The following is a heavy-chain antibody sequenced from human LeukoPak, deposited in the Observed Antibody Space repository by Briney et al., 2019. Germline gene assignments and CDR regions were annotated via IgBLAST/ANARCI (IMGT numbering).Heavy chain of an antibody. CDR2: ISSSGSTI. J-gene: IGHJ4*02. CDR1: GFTFSSYE. Sequence: GGSLRLSCAASGFTFSSYEMNWVRQAPGKGLEWVSYISSSGSTIYYADSVKGRFTISRDNAKNSLYLQMNSLRAEDTAVYYCAREYGDYASDYWGQGTLVTVSS. CDR3: AREYGDYASDY. V-gene: IGHV3-48*03. D-gene: IGHD4-17*01.